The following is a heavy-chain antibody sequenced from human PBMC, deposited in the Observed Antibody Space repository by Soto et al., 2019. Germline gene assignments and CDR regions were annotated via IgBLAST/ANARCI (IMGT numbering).Heavy chain of an antibody. CDR2: INHSGST. CDR1: GGSFSGYY. V-gene: IGHV4-34*01. CDR3: ARGWLSQESFDL. J-gene: IGHJ2*01. Sequence: QVQLQQWGAGLLKPSETLSLICAVYGGSFSGYYWSWIRQPPGKGLEWIGEINHSGSTNYNPSLKRRVTIAVDTSKNQFSLKLSSVTAADTAVYYCARGWLSQESFDLWGRGTLVTVSS. D-gene: IGHD3-10*01.